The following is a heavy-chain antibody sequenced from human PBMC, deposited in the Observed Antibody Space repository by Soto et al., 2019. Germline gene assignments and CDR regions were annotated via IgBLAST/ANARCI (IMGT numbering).Heavy chain of an antibody. Sequence: ASVKVSCKASGGTFSSYTISWVRQAPGQGLEWMGRIIPILGIANYAQKFQGRVTITADKSTSTAYMELSSLRSEDTAVYYCAKVERYSSSQPLIWGRGTLVTVSS. J-gene: IGHJ4*02. D-gene: IGHD6-13*01. CDR2: IIPILGIA. CDR3: AKVERYSSSQPLI. CDR1: GGTFSSYT. V-gene: IGHV1-69*02.